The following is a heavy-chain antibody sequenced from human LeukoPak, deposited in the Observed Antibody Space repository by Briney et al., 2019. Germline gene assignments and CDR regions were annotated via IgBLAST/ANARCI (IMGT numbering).Heavy chain of an antibody. V-gene: IGHV1-24*01. CDR1: GYTLTELS. CDR3: ATDNRKPPGVEYYSDY. D-gene: IGHD1-14*01. Sequence: ASVKVSCKVSGYTLTELSMHWVRQAPGKGLEWMGGFDPEDGETIYAQKFQGRVTMTEDTSTDTAYMELSSLRSEDTAVYYCATDNRKPPGVEYYSDYWGQGTLVTVSS. CDR2: FDPEDGET. J-gene: IGHJ4*02.